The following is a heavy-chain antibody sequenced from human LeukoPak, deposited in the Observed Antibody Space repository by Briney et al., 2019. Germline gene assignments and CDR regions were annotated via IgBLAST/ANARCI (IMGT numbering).Heavy chain of an antibody. D-gene: IGHD5-12*01. CDR3: ARGSGYGYLDY. J-gene: IGHJ4*02. Sequence: PGGSLRLSCAASGFTFSSYSMNWVGQAPGKGLEWGSSISSSSSYIYYADSVKGRFTISRANAKNSLYLQMNSLRAEDTAVYYCARGSGYGYLDYWGQGTLVTVSS. CDR1: GFTFSSYS. V-gene: IGHV3-21*01. CDR2: ISSSSSYI.